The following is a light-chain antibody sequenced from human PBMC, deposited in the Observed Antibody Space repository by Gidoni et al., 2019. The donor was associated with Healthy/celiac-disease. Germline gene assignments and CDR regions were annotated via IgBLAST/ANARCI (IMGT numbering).Light chain of an antibody. CDR2: AAS. V-gene: IGKV1-12*01. CDR1: QSISSW. J-gene: IGKJ4*01. Sequence: IQTNEPPSSVPASVGDRVTITCRASQSISSWLAWYQQKPGKAPKLLIYAASSLQSGVPSRFSGSGSGTDFTLTISSLQPDDFATYYCQQSNSYPRTFGGGTKVEIK. CDR3: QQSNSYPRT.